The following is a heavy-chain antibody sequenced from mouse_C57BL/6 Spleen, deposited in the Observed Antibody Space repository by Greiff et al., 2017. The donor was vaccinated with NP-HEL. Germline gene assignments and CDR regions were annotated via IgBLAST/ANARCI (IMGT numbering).Heavy chain of an antibody. V-gene: IGHV1-80*01. J-gene: IGHJ2*01. Sequence: QVQLKQSGAELVKPGASVKISCKASGYAFSSYWMNWVKQRPGKGLEWIGQIYPGDGDTNYNGKFKGKATLTADKSSSTAYMQLSSLTSEDSAVYFCARWAHPTSYYFDYWGQGTTLTVSS. D-gene: IGHD1-1*01. CDR3: ARWAHPTSYYFDY. CDR1: GYAFSSYW. CDR2: IYPGDGDT.